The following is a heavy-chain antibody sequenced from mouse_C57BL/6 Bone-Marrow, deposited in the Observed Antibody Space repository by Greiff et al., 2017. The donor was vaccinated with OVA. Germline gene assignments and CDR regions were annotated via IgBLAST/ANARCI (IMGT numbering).Heavy chain of an antibody. CDR2: ISSGGSYT. J-gene: IGHJ2*01. CDR1: GFTFSSYG. Sequence: DVQLVESGGDLVKPGGSLKLSCAASGFTFSSYGMSWVRQTPDKRLEWVATISSGGSYTYYPDSVKGRFTISRDNAKNTLYLQMSSLKSEDTAMYYCARHEGLRDYWGQGTTLTVSS. D-gene: IGHD2-4*01. CDR3: ARHEGLRDY. V-gene: IGHV5-6*01.